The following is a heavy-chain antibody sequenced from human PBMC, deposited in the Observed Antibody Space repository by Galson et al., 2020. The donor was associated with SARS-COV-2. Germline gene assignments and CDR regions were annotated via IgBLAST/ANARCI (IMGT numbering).Heavy chain of an antibody. CDR2: ISVYNGNR. CDR1: GYTLTSCY. CDR3: ARQNHYSGADY. J-gene: IGHJ4*02. D-gene: IGHD4-4*01. Sequence: ASVKVSCKASGYTLTSCYITWVRQAPGQGLEWMGWISVYNGNRNYAQKFQGRVAMTTDTSTGTVYMELNSLTSDDTAVYYCARQNHYSGADYWGQGTLVTVSS. V-gene: IGHV1-18*01.